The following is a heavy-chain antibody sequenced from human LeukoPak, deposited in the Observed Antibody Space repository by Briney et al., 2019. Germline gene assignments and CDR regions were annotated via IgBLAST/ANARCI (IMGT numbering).Heavy chain of an antibody. J-gene: IGHJ3*02. Sequence: SVKVSCKASGGSFTFTSHAISWVRQAPGQGLEWMGGLIPIYGPANYAQKFQGRVTITSDESTRTVFMELSSLRPEDSAVYYCAGFFYDNSGDAFDIWGQGTMVTVSS. V-gene: IGHV1-69*13. CDR1: GGSFTFTSHA. CDR3: AGFFYDNSGDAFDI. CDR2: LIPIYGPA. D-gene: IGHD3-22*01.